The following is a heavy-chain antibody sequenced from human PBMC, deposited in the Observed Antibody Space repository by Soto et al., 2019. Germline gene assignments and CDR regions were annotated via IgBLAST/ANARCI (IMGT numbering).Heavy chain of an antibody. J-gene: IGHJ5*02. D-gene: IGHD2-2*01. V-gene: IGHV5-51*01. CDR1: GYSFTSYW. CDR3: AREQVAPAATDCFDP. CDR2: IYPGDSDT. Sequence: LGESLKISCKGSGYSFTSYWIGWVRQMPGKGLEWMGIIYPGDSDTRYSPSFQGQVTISADKSISTAYLQWSSLKASDTAMYYCAREQVAPAATDCFDPWGQGTLVTVSS.